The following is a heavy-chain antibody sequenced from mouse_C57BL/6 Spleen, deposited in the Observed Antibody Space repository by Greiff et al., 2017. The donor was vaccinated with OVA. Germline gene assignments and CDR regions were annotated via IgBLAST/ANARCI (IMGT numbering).Heavy chain of an antibody. V-gene: IGHV1-59*01. D-gene: IGHD2-1*01. CDR3: ARRIYYGNYDGAMDY. J-gene: IGHJ4*01. CDR1: GYTFTSYW. Sequence: QVQLQQPGAELVRPGTSVKLSCKASGYTFTSYWMHRVKQRPGQGLEWIGVIDPSDSYTNYNQKFKGKATLTVDTSSSTAYMQLSSLTSEDSAVYYCARRIYYGNYDGAMDYWGQGTSVTVSS. CDR2: IDPSDSYT.